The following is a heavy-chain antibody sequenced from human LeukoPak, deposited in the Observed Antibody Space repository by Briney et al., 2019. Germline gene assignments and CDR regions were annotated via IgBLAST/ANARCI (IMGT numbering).Heavy chain of an antibody. V-gene: IGHV4-39*07. CDR1: GGTLSSSSYY. D-gene: IGHD6-13*01. CDR3: ARDRFMAAGCCDAFDI. J-gene: IGHJ3*02. Sequence: SETLSLTRTVSGGTLSSSSYYSGWVRQPPGKGLGWGGSIFYSGTTYYNPSLKSRVTISVDTSKNQISLKMSTGTAADTAVYYCARDRFMAAGCCDAFDIWGQGTMVTVSS. CDR2: IFYSGTT.